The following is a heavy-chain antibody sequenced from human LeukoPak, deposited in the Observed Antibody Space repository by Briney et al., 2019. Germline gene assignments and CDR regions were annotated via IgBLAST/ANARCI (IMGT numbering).Heavy chain of an antibody. V-gene: IGHV1-46*01. CDR2: INPSGGST. D-gene: IGHD6-19*01. CDR3: AKDLVRQWLVREHYYYYGMDV. Sequence: ASVKVSCKASGYTFISYYMHWVRQAPGQGLEWMGIINPSGGSTSYAQKFQGRVTMTRDTSTSTVYMELSSLRSEDTAVYYCAKDLVRQWLVREHYYYYGMDVWGQGTTVTVSS. J-gene: IGHJ6*02. CDR1: GYTFISYY.